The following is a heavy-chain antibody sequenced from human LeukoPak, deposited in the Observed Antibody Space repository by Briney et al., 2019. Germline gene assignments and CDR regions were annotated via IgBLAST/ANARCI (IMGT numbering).Heavy chain of an antibody. CDR2: IYTSGST. D-gene: IGHD2-2*02. CDR1: GGSISSYY. J-gene: IGHJ3*02. CDR3: ARTSAALRAFSLDAFDI. V-gene: IGHV4-4*07. Sequence: SETLSLTCTVSGGSISSYYWSWIRQPAGKGLEWIGRIYTSGSTNYNPSLKSRVTMSVDTSKNQFSLKLSSVTAADTAVYYCARTSAALRAFSLDAFDIWGQGTMVTDSS.